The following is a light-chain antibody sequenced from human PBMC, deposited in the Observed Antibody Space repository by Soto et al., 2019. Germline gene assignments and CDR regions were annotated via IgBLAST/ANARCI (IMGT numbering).Light chain of an antibody. V-gene: IGLV1-44*01. CDR3: AAWDDSLNGPV. J-gene: IGLJ1*01. CDR2: SYN. CDR1: SSNIGSNT. Sequence: QSVLTQPPSASGTPGQRVTISCPGSSSNIGSNTVNWYQQLPGTAPKLLIYSYNQRPSGVPDRFSGSKSGPSASLAISGLQSDDEADYYCAAWDDSLNGPVFGTGTKVTVL.